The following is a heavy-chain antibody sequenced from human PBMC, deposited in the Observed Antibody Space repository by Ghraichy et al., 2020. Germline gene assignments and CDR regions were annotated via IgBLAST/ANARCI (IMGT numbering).Heavy chain of an antibody. J-gene: IGHJ4*02. V-gene: IGHV3-53*01. CDR2: IYSGGST. CDR1: GFTVSSNY. D-gene: IGHD5-12*01. CDR3: ARGLARSRDFDY. Sequence: GSLRLSCAASGFTVSSNYMSWVRQAPGKGLEWVSVIYSGGSTYYADSVKGRFTISRDNSKNTLYLQMNSLRAEDTAVYYCARGLARSRDFDYWGQGTLVTVSS.